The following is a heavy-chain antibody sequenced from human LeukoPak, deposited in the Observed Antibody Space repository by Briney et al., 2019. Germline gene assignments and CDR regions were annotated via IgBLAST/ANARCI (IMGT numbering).Heavy chain of an antibody. Sequence: GGSLRLSCAASGFTFSSYAMSWVRQAPGKGLEWVSAISGSGGSTYYADSVKGRFIISRDNSKNTLYLQMNSLRAEDTAVYYCAKDLAVAGTRNWDRGLDYWGQGTLVTVSS. J-gene: IGHJ4*02. CDR3: AKDLAVAGTRNWDRGLDY. V-gene: IGHV3-23*01. CDR2: ISGSGGST. CDR1: GFTFSSYA. D-gene: IGHD6-19*01.